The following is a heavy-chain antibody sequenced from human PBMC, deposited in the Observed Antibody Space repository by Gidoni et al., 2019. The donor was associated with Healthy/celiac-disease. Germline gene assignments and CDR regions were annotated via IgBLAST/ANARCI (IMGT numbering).Heavy chain of an antibody. CDR1: GCSISSYY. V-gene: IGHV4-59*01. CDR3: ARDRGQDSSAQDAFDI. D-gene: IGHD3-22*01. J-gene: IGHJ3*02. Sequence: QVQLQESGPGLVKPSETLSLTCTVSGCSISSYYWSWIRQPPGKGLEWIGYIYYSGSTNYNPSLKSRVTISVDTSKNQFSLKLSSVTAADTAVYYCARDRGQDSSAQDAFDIWGQGTMVTVSS. CDR2: IYYSGST.